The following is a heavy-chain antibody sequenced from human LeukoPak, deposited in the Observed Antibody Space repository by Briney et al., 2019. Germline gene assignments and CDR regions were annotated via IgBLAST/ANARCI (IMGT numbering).Heavy chain of an antibody. Sequence: KPSETLSLTCAVYGGSFSGYYWRWIRQRPGKGLEWIGELNHSGSTNYNPSLKSRVTISVDTSKNQFSLKLSSVTAADTAVYYCARRPTSYCSGGSCSSYYFDYWGQGTLVTVSS. CDR1: GGSFSGYY. D-gene: IGHD2-15*01. V-gene: IGHV4-34*01. J-gene: IGHJ4*02. CDR3: ARRPTSYCSGGSCSSYYFDY. CDR2: LNHSGST.